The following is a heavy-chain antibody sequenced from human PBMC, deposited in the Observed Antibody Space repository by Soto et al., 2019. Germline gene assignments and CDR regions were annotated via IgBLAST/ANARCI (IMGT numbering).Heavy chain of an antibody. Sequence: QVQLVESGGGVVQPGRSLRLSCAASGFTFSSYAMHWVRQAPGKGLEWVAVISYDGSNKYYADSVKGRFTISRDNSKNTLYLQMNSLRAEDTAVYYCARGYGKWERLCGMDVW. CDR3: ARGYGKWERLCGMDV. J-gene: IGHJ6*01. V-gene: IGHV3-30-3*01. D-gene: IGHD1-26*01. CDR1: GFTFSSYA. CDR2: ISYDGSNK.